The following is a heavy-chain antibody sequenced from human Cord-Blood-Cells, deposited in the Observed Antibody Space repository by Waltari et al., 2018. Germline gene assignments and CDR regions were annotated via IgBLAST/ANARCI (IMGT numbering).Heavy chain of an antibody. CDR3: ARPRSVGWELDAFDI. CDR2: IYYSGST. D-gene: IGHD1-26*01. V-gene: IGHV4-39*01. CDR1: GGSISSSSYS. Sequence: QLQLQESGPGLVRPSETLSLTCTVSGGSISSSSYSWGWIRQPPGKGLEWIGSIYYSGSTYYNPSLKSRVTISVDTSKNQFSLKLSSVTAADTAVYYCARPRSVGWELDAFDIWGQGTMVTVSS. J-gene: IGHJ3*02.